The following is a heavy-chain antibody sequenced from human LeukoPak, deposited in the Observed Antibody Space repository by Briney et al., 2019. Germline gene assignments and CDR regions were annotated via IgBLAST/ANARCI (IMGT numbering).Heavy chain of an antibody. CDR3: ARHGLLIWAAAGPYLFDY. Sequence: PSETLSLTCTVSGGSISSYYWSWIRQPPGKGLEWIGYIYYSGSTNYNPSLKSRVTISVDTSKNQFSLKLSSVTAADTAVYYCARHGLLIWAAAGPYLFDYWGQGTLVTVSS. CDR2: IYYSGST. D-gene: IGHD6-13*01. V-gene: IGHV4-59*08. CDR1: GGSISSYY. J-gene: IGHJ4*02.